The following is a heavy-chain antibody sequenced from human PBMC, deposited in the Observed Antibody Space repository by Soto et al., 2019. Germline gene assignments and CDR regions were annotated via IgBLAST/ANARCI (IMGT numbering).Heavy chain of an antibody. J-gene: IGHJ6*02. CDR2: ISAYYGNT. CDR3: ARDRSAAAGLYYYGMDV. Sequence: ASVKVSCKASGYTFTSYGISWVRQAPGQGLEWMGWISAYYGNTNYAQKLQGRVTMTTDTSTSTAYMELRSLRSDDTAVYYCARDRSAAAGLYYYGMDVWGQGTTVTVSS. V-gene: IGHV1-18*01. CDR1: GYTFTSYG. D-gene: IGHD6-13*01.